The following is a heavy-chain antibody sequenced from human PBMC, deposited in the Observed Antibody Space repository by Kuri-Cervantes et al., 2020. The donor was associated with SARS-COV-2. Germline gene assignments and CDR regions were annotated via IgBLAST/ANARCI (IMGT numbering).Heavy chain of an antibody. CDR2: INHSGST. J-gene: IGHJ5*02. Sequence: SETLSLTCAVYGGSFSGYYWSWIRQPPGKGLEWIGEINHSGSTNYNPSLKSRVTISVDTFKKQFSLKLSSVTAADTAVYYCARAPPIVVVPAAMWFDPWGQGTLVTVSS. CDR1: GGSFSGYY. D-gene: IGHD2-2*01. CDR3: ARAPPIVVVPAAMWFDP. V-gene: IGHV4-34*01.